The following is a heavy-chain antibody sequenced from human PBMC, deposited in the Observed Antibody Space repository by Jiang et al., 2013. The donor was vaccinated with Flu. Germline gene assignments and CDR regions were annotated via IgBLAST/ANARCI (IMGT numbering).Heavy chain of an antibody. J-gene: IGHJ4*02. Sequence: SSVKVSCKASGGTFSSYAISWVRQAPGQGLEWMGGIIPIFGTANYAQKFQGRVTITADESTSTAYMELSSLRSEDTAVYYCARSKYGGYYGSYYFDYWGQGTLVTVSS. CDR2: IIPIFGTA. CDR3: ARSKYGGYYGSYYFDY. V-gene: IGHV1-69*01. CDR1: GGTFSSYA. D-gene: IGHD3-22*01.